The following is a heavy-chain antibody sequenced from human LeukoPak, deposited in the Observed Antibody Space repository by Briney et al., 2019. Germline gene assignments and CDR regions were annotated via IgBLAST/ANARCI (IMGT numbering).Heavy chain of an antibody. CDR2: ISSSSSYI. V-gene: IGHV3-21*01. D-gene: IGHD6-6*01. Sequence: GGSLRLSCAASGFTFSSYSMNWVRQAPGKGLEWVSSISSSSSYIYYADSVKGRFTISRDNAKNSLYLQMNSLRAEDTAVYYCARGGVPSSSSNYFDYWGQGTLVTVSP. CDR1: GFTFSSYS. CDR3: ARGGVPSSSSNYFDY. J-gene: IGHJ4*02.